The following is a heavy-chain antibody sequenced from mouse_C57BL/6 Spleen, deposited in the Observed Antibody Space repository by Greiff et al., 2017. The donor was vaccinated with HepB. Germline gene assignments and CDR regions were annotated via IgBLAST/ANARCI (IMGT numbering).Heavy chain of an antibody. Sequence: QVQLQQSGAELARPGASVKLSCKASGYTFTSYGISWVKQRTGQGLEWIGEIYPRSGNTYYTEKFKGKATLTADKSSSTAYMELRSLTSEDSAVYLCARGNLLFAYGGQGTLVTVSA. D-gene: IGHD2-10*01. V-gene: IGHV1-81*01. CDR2: IYPRSGNT. CDR3: ARGNLLFAY. J-gene: IGHJ3*01. CDR1: GYTFTSYG.